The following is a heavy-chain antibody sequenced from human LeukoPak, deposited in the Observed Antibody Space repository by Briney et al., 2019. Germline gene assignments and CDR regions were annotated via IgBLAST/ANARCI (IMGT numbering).Heavy chain of an antibody. CDR3: ARKVLWGSYYNY. Sequence: PSQTLSLTCTVSGGSISSGGYYWSWIRQHPGKGLEWIGYIYYSGSTYYNPALKSRVTISVDTSKNQFSLKLSSVTAADTAVYYCARKVLWGSYYNYWGQGTLVTVSS. J-gene: IGHJ4*02. CDR1: GGSISSGGYY. V-gene: IGHV4-31*03. CDR2: IYYSGST. D-gene: IGHD3-10*01.